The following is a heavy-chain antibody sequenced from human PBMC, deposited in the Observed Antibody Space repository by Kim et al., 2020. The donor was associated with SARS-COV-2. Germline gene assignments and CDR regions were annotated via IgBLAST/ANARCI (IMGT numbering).Heavy chain of an antibody. CDR3: ARERGLYGDYYY. CDR1: GFTFSSYS. J-gene: IGHJ4*02. D-gene: IGHD4-17*01. CDR2: ISSSSSYI. Sequence: GGSLRLSCAASGFTFSSYSMNWVRQAPGKGLEWVSSISSSSSYIYYADSVKGRFTISRDNAKNSLYLQMNSLRAEDTAVYYCARERGLYGDYYYWGQGTLVTVSS. V-gene: IGHV3-21*01.